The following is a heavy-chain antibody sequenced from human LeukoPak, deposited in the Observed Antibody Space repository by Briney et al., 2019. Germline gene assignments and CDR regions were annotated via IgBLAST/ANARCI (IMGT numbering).Heavy chain of an antibody. V-gene: IGHV3-48*03. Sequence: GGSLRLPCAASGFTFTRYWMSWVRQAPGKGLEWVSYISSSAVTIYYAASVKGRFTVSRDNANSSLYLHLDSLRAEDTAVYYCARVDMGAADYWGQGTLVTVSS. D-gene: IGHD1-26*01. CDR3: ARVDMGAADY. CDR2: ISSSAVTI. CDR1: GFTFTRYW. J-gene: IGHJ4*02.